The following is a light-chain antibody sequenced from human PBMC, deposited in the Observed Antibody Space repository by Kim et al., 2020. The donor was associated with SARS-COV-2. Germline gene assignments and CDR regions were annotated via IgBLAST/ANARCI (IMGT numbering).Light chain of an antibody. J-gene: IGLJ2*01. CDR1: SSDVGSYNL. CDR3: CSYTRRSTVV. CDR2: DVS. V-gene: IGLV2-23*02. Sequence: QSALTQPASVSASPGQSITISCTGTSSDVGSYNLVCCYQQPPAKATKLVIYDVSRRPSGVSHRSCCSCAGNAAFLIISGLQTEDEADYYCCSYTRRSTVVFGGGTKLTVL.